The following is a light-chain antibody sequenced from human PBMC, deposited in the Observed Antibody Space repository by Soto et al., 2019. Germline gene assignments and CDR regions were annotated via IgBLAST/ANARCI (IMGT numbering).Light chain of an antibody. Sequence: QSVLSQPPSASGTPGQRVTISCSGRSSNIGSNIVNWYQQLPGTAPKLLIYNNDQRPSGVPDRFSGSKSGTSAPLAISGLQSEAEADYYCSAWDASLNAILFGGGTKVTVL. J-gene: IGLJ2*01. CDR3: SAWDASLNAIL. CDR2: NND. CDR1: SSNIGSNI. V-gene: IGLV1-44*01.